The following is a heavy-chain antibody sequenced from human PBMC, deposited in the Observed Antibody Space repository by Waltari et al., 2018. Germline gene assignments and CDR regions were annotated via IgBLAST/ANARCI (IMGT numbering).Heavy chain of an antibody. Sequence: QVQLQQWGAGLLKPSETLSLTCAVYDGSFSGYFWSWIRQSPGKGLEWIGQINRDGSNIYNPSLKSRVAMSVDTLKSQISLRLISVTAADAAVYYCARVGDYHGSGRFGLDVWGQGTTVTVSS. CDR1: DGSFSGYF. J-gene: IGHJ6*02. CDR3: ARVGDYHGSGRFGLDV. D-gene: IGHD3-10*01. V-gene: IGHV4-34*01. CDR2: INRDGSN.